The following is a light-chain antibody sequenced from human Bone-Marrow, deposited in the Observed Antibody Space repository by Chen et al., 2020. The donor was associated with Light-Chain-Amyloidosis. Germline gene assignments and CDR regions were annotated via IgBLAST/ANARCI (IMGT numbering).Light chain of an antibody. Sequence: QAVLTQPASLSASPGASASLTCTLRSGINVGMYTMYWYQQKPGSPPQYLLTNKSDSDNQQGSGVPSRFSGSKDASANAGILLISGLHSEDEADYYCMIWHSSAWVFGGGTKLTVL. CDR3: MIWHSSAWV. CDR2: NKSDSDN. J-gene: IGLJ3*02. CDR1: SGINVGMYT. V-gene: IGLV5-45*01.